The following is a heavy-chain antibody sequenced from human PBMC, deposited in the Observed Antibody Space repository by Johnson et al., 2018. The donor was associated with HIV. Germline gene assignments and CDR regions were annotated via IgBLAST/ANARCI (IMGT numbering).Heavy chain of an antibody. D-gene: IGHD2-15*01. CDR3: AREPEGWAFDI. CDR2: IYSGDRT. V-gene: IGHV3-66*01. Sequence: VQLVEFGGGLVQPGGSLRLSCAASGFTVSSNYMSWVRQAPGKGLEWVSVIYSGDRTYSAVSVKGRFTISRDSSKNTLFLQMNSLRVEDTAVYYCAREPEGWAFDIWGQGTMVTVSS. CDR1: GFTVSSNY. J-gene: IGHJ3*02.